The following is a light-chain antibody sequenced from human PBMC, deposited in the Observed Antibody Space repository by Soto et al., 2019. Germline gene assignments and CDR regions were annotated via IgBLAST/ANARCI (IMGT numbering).Light chain of an antibody. CDR3: QQYGGSPRT. CDR1: QSVSNNY. Sequence: EIVLTQSPGTLSLSPGERATLSCRASQSVSNNYLAWYQQKPGQAPRLLIYGASSRATGIPDRFSGSGSGTAFTLTISRLEPEDFVVFYCQQYGGSPRTFGQGTRVEIK. CDR2: GAS. V-gene: IGKV3-20*01. J-gene: IGKJ1*01.